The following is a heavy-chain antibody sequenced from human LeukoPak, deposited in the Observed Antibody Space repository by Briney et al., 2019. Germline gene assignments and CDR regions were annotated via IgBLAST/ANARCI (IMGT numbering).Heavy chain of an antibody. CDR1: GGSFSGYY. CDR2: INHSGST. CDR3: ARVGYCSTTSCYVGDY. D-gene: IGHD2-2*01. J-gene: IGHJ4*02. Sequence: PSETLSLTCAVYGGSFSGYYWSWIRQPPGKGLEWIGEINHSGSTNYNPSLKSRVTISVDTFKNQFSLKLSAVTAADTAVYYCARVGYCSTTSCYVGDYWGQGTLVTVS. V-gene: IGHV4-34*01.